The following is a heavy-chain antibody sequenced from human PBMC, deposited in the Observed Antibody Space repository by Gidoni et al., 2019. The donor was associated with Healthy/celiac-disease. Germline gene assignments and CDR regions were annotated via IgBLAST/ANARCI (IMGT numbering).Heavy chain of an antibody. CDR1: GGSFSGYY. D-gene: IGHD1-26*01. V-gene: IGHV4-34*01. CDR2: INHSGST. CDR3: AREGVGATNPFDY. Sequence: QVQLQQWGAGLLKPSETLSLTCAVYGGSFSGYYWSWIRQPPGKGLEWIGEINHSGSTNYNPSLKSRVTKSVDKSKNQFSLKMSSVTAADTAVYYGAREGVGATNPFDYWGQGTLVTVSS. J-gene: IGHJ4*02.